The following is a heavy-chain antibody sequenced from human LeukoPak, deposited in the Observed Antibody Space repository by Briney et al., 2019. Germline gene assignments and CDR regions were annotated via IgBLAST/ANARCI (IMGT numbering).Heavy chain of an antibody. D-gene: IGHD6-13*01. CDR2: ISYDGSNK. V-gene: IGHV3-30*18. CDR1: GFTFSSYG. J-gene: IGHJ4*02. Sequence: PGGSLRLSCAASGFTFSSYGMHWVRQAPGKGLEWVAVISYDGSNKYYADSVKGRFTISRDNSKNTLYLQMNSLRAEDTAVYYCAKDWNRRATPPKYSSSWFLDYWGQGTLVTVFS. CDR3: AKDWNRRATPPKYSSSWFLDY.